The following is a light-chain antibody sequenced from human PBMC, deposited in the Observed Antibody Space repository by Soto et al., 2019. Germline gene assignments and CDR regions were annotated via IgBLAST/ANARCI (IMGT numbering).Light chain of an antibody. CDR2: EVS. CDR3: SSFAGNNDYV. J-gene: IGLJ1*01. V-gene: IGLV2-8*01. CDR1: SSDVGGYNF. Sequence: QSALTQPPSASGSPGQSVTISCTGTSSDVGGYNFVSGYQQHPGKAPKLMISEVSKRPSGVPDRFSGSKSGNTASLTVSGLQAEDEADYCCSSFAGNNDYVFGTGTKLTVL.